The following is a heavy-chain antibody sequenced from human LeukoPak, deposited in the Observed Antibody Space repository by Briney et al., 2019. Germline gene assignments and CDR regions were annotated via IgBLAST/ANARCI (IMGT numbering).Heavy chain of an antibody. V-gene: IGHV1-18*01. CDR3: ARGQLYDIFESLLPTDY. CDR1: GYTFTSYG. J-gene: IGHJ4*02. D-gene: IGHD3-9*01. Sequence: ASVKVSCKASGYTFTSYGISWVRQAPGQGLEWMGWISAYNGNTNYAQKLQGRVTMTTDTSTSTAYMELRSLRSDDTAVYYCARGQLYDIFESLLPTDYWGQGTLVTVSS. CDR2: ISAYNGNT.